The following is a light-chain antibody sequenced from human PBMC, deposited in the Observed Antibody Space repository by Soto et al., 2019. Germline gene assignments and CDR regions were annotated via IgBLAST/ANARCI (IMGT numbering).Light chain of an antibody. J-gene: IGKJ5*01. CDR3: QQYGRSPPIT. CDR2: GAS. Sequence: EIVMTQSPATLSVSPWERATLSCRASQSVSSSYLAWYQQKPGQAPRLLIYGASSRATGIPDRFSGSGSGTDFTLTIRRLEPEDFAVYYCQQYGRSPPITFGQGTRLEIK. V-gene: IGKV3-20*01. CDR1: QSVSSSY.